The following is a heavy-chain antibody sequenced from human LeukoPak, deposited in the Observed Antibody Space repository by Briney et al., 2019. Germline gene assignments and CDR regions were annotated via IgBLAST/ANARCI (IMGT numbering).Heavy chain of an antibody. CDR1: GASISSSTNF. CDR3: ARLSKGRYFDWIFDY. D-gene: IGHD3-9*01. J-gene: IGHJ4*02. CDR2: IYYSGST. Sequence: PSETLSLTCIVSGASISSSTNFWSWIRQPPGKGLEWIGNIYYSGSTSYNPSLRSPVTMSVDRSKNQFSLNLTSVTAADTAVYYCARLSKGRYFDWIFDYWGQGTLVTVSS. V-gene: IGHV4-39*01.